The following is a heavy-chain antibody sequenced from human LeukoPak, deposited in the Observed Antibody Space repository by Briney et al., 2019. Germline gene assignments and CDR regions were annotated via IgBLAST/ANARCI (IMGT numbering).Heavy chain of an antibody. CDR2: INPNSGGT. CDR3: ASCYYGSGDYGMDV. Sequence: GASVKVSCKASGYTFTGYHMHWVRQAPGQGLEWMGWINPNSGGTNYAQKFQGRVTMTRDTSISTAYMELSRLRSDDTAVYYCASCYYGSGDYGMDVWGQGTTVTVSS. D-gene: IGHD3-10*01. J-gene: IGHJ6*02. V-gene: IGHV1-2*02. CDR1: GYTFTGYH.